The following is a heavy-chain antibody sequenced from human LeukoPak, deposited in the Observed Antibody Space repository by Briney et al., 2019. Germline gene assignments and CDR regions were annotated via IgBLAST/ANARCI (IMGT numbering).Heavy chain of an antibody. CDR3: ARDHATIAVTATLDY. V-gene: IGHV1-18*01. D-gene: IGHD6-19*01. CDR1: GYTFTSYG. J-gene: IGHJ4*02. CDR2: ISAYNGDT. Sequence: ASVKVSCKASGYTFTSYGISWVRQAPGQGLEWMGWISAYNGDTNYAQKLQGRVTMTTDTSTSTAYMELRRLRSDDTAVYYCARDHATIAVTATLDYWGQGTLVTVSS.